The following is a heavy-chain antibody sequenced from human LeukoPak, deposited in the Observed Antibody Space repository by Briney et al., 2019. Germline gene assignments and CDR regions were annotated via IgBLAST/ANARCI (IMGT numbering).Heavy chain of an antibody. CDR1: GYTLTELS. CDR2: FDPEDGET. V-gene: IGHV1-24*01. J-gene: IGHJ4*02. Sequence: GASVKVSCKVSGYTLTELSMHWVRQAPGKGLEWMGGFDPEDGETIYAQKFQGRVTMTEDTSTDTAYMELSSLRFEDTAVYYCATLPSDCSSTSCYARFDYWGQGTLVTVSS. D-gene: IGHD2-2*01. CDR3: ATLPSDCSSTSCYARFDY.